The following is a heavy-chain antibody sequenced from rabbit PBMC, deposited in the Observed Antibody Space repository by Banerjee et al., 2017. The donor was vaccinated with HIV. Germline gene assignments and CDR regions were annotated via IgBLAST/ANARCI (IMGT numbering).Heavy chain of an antibody. Sequence: QEQLEESGGDLVKPEGSLTLTCTASRFSFSSTYYMCWVRQAPGKGLEWITCIYTSSSSNTWYASWAKGRFTISKTSSTTVTLQMTSLTAADTATYFCASHADRSWWFTRLDLWGPGTLVTVS. D-gene: IGHD4-2*01. CDR2: IYTSSSSNT. CDR1: RFSFSSTYY. V-gene: IGHV1S45*01. J-gene: IGHJ3*01. CDR3: ASHADRSWWFTRLDL.